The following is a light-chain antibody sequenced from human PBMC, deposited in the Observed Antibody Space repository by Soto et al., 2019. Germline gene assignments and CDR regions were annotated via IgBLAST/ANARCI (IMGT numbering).Light chain of an antibody. CDR1: QTFTTY. J-gene: IGKJ3*01. Sequence: DIQMTQSPSSLSASVGDRVTITCRASQTFTTYLNWYQQKPGKAPELLIYAASSLQRGVPSRFSGSGSGTEFTLTIASLQPEDFATYYCLQTYSPPFTFGPGTKVDIK. CDR3: LQTYSPPFT. CDR2: AAS. V-gene: IGKV1-39*01.